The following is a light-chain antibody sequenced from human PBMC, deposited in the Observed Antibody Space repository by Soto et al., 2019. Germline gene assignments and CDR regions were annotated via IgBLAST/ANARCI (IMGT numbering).Light chain of an antibody. CDR1: DNIGSN. CDR2: AAS. Sequence: DIQLTQSPASLSASVGDRVTITCRASDNIGSNLNWYQHQTGIAPKLLIYAASSLQGGVPPRFSGSGYGTQFTLTISGLQTEDFATYYCQQSYKILTFGGGTKVDIK. V-gene: IGKV1-39*01. J-gene: IGKJ4*01. CDR3: QQSYKILT.